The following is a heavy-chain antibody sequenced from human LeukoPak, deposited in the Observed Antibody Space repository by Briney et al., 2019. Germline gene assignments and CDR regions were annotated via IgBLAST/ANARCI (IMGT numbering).Heavy chain of an antibody. CDR3: TTEAKGITGTTYWRGL. CDR2: IKSKVDGGTA. Sequence: GGSLRLSCAASGFTFNNAWMSWVRQAPGKGLEWVGRIKSKVDGGTADFAAPVKGRFTISRDDSKNTLYLQMNSLKTEDTAVYYCTTEAKGITGTTYWRGLWGQGTLVTVSS. V-gene: IGHV3-15*01. D-gene: IGHD1-7*01. CDR1: GFTFNNAW. J-gene: IGHJ4*02.